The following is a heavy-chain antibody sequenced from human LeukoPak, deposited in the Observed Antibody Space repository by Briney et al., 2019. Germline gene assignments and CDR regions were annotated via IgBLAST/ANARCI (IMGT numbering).Heavy chain of an antibody. J-gene: IGHJ5*02. Sequence: PSETLSLTCAVYGESFNGYYWSWIRQAPGKGLEWIGSIYYSGSTYYNPSLKSRVTISVDTSKNQFSLKLSSVTAADTAVYYCARDVQGAYCSSTSCYNWLDPWGQGTLVTVSS. CDR1: GESFNGYY. D-gene: IGHD2-2*01. V-gene: IGHV4-34*01. CDR3: ARDVQGAYCSSTSCYNWLDP. CDR2: IYYSGST.